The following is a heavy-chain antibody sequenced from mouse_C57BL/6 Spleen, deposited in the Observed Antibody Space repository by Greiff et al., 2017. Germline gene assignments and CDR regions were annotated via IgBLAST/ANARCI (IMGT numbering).Heavy chain of an antibody. CDR2: INHDGSST. CDR3: ARDAGRGDFDY. V-gene: IGHV5-16*01. D-gene: IGHD3-3*01. J-gene: IGHJ2*01. Sequence: DVKLVESEGGLVQPGSSMKLSCTASGFTFSDYYMAWVRQVPEKGLEWVANINHDGSSTYYLDSLKSRFIISRDNATNILYLQMSSLKSEDTATYYCARDAGRGDFDYWGQGTTLTVSS. CDR1: GFTFSDYY.